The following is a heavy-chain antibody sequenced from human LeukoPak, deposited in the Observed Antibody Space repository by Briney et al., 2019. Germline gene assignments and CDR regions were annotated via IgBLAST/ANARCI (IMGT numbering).Heavy chain of an antibody. CDR3: ASDPLDYRYGMDV. CDR1: GGTFSSYA. D-gene: IGHD4-11*01. Sequence: SVKVSCKASGGTFSSYAISWVRQAPGQGLEWMGRIIPILGIANYAQKFQGRVTITADKSTSTAYMELSSLRSEDTAVYYCASDPLDYRYGMDVWGQGTTVTVSS. J-gene: IGHJ6*02. CDR2: IIPILGIA. V-gene: IGHV1-69*04.